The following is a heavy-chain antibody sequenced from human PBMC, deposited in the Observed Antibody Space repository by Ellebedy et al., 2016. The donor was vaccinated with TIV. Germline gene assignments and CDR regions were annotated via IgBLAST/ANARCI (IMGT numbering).Heavy chain of an antibody. Sequence: GGSLRLSCAASGFSFSNFVMSWVRQAPGEGLEWVSGISGGGDNTYYADSVKGRFSISRDSSKNTLYLQMNSLRAEDTAVYYCAKDRAHYYGSGTYFDQWGQGTLVTVSS. CDR1: GFSFSNFV. D-gene: IGHD3-10*01. J-gene: IGHJ4*02. V-gene: IGHV3-23*01. CDR2: ISGGGDNT. CDR3: AKDRAHYYGSGTYFDQ.